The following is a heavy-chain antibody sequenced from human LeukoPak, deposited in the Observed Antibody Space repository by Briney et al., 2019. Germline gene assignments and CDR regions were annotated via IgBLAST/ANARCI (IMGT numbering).Heavy chain of an antibody. J-gene: IGHJ4*02. CDR3: ARDHVVASGAVAY. Sequence: GGSLRLSCAASGFTVSDNYMSGFRQAPGEGLEWRSVLDSGGSAIYADSVRGRFTISRDNSKNTLHLQMDSLTIEDSALYYCARDHVVASGAVAYWGQGTLVTVSS. V-gene: IGHV3-53*01. D-gene: IGHD2-15*01. CDR1: GFTVSDNY. CDR2: LDSGGSA.